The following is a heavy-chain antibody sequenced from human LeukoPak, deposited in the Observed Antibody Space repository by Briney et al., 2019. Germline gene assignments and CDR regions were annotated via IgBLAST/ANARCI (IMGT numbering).Heavy chain of an antibody. J-gene: IGHJ3*02. V-gene: IGHV3-53*01. D-gene: IGHD3-22*01. CDR1: GFIVSSNY. CDR3: ARDLEDSSPFGAFDM. Sequence: GGSLRLSCAASGFIVSSNYMSWVRQAPGKGLEWVSIIYSGGSTYYADSVKGRFTISRGNSKNTLYLQMNSLRAEDTAVYYCARDLEDSSPFGAFDMWGQGTMVTVSS. CDR2: IYSGGST.